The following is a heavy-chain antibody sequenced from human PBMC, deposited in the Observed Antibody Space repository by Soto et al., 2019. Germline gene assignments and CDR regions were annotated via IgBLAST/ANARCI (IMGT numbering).Heavy chain of an antibody. Sequence: SETLSLTCTVSGGSISNYWWNWIRQSPGKGLEWMGNIYYTGSTKYNPSLQSRVTISVDMSKSQFSLRLSSVTAAGTAIYYCARDRDWNDWFDPWGQGILVTVSS. V-gene: IGHV4-59*01. CDR1: GGSISNYW. D-gene: IGHD1-1*01. J-gene: IGHJ5*02. CDR2: IYYTGST. CDR3: ARDRDWNDWFDP.